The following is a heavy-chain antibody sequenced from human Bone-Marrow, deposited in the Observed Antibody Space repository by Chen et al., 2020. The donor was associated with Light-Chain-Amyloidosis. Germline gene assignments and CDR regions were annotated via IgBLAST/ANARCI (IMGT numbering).Heavy chain of an antibody. CDR3: ARAWGSSSGSLEY. J-gene: IGHJ4*02. CDR2: IYHSGST. Sequence: QVQLQESGPGLVKPSGTLSLTCAVSGDTLSRSHWWSWVRQPPGKGLEWIGEIYHSGSTNYNPSLKSRVTISVDKSKNQFSLNLSSVTAADTAVYYCARAWGSSSGSLEYWGQGTLVTVSS. CDR1: GDTLSRSHW. V-gene: IGHV4-4*02. D-gene: IGHD6-19*01.